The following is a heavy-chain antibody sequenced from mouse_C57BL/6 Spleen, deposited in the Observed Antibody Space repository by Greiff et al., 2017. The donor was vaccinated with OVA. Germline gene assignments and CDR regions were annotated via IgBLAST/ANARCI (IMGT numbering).Heavy chain of an antibody. CDR1: GYTFTDYE. CDR3: TYHEYYFGY. V-gene: IGHV1-15*01. J-gene: IGHJ2*01. CDR2: IDPETGGT. Sequence: QVQLQQSGAELVRPGASVTLSCKASGYTFTDYEMHWVKQTPVHGLEWIGAIDPETGGTAYNQKFKGKAILTADKSSSTAYMELRSLTSEDSAVYDCTYHEYYFGYRGKVTTLTVAS.